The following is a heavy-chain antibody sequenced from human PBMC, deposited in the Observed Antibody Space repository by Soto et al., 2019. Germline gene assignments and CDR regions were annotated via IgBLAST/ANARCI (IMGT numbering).Heavy chain of an antibody. CDR2: INAGNGNT. J-gene: IGHJ4*02. D-gene: IGHD3-3*01. V-gene: IGHV1-3*01. Sequence: ASVKVSCKASGYTFSSYAMHWVRQAPGQRLEWMGWINAGNGNTKYSQKFQGRVTITRDTSASTAYMELSSLRSEDTAVYYCARNHGVLRFLECFPQPTLFDYWGQGTLVTVSS. CDR3: ARNHGVLRFLECFPQPTLFDY. CDR1: GYTFSSYA.